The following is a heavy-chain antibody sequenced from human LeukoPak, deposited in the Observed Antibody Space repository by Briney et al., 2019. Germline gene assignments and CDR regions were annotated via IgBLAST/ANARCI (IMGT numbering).Heavy chain of an antibody. D-gene: IGHD1-1*01. CDR3: ARPSGMGPAFDI. CDR1: SASVSSYY. Sequence: SETLSLTCAFSSASVSSYYWSWIRQPPGKGLEWIGYIYRSGSTNYNPSLKSRVTISLDTSKNQFSLKLSPVTAADTAVYYCARPSGMGPAFDIWGQGTMVTVSS. CDR2: IYRSGST. J-gene: IGHJ3*02. V-gene: IGHV4-59*08.